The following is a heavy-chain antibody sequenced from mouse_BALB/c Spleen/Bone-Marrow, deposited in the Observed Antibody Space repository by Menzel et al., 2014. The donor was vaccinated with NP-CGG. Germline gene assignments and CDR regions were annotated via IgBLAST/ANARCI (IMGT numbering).Heavy chain of an antibody. CDR1: GYTFTNYW. CDR2: INPSTGYT. Sequence: QVQLQQPGAELAKPGASVKMSCKASGYTFTNYWMHWVKQRPGQGLEWIGYINPSTGYTEYNQKFKDKATLTADKSSSTAYMQLRSLTSEDSAIYYCARGYQRILAYWGQGTLVTVSA. J-gene: IGHJ3*01. CDR3: ARGYQRILAY. V-gene: IGHV1-7*01.